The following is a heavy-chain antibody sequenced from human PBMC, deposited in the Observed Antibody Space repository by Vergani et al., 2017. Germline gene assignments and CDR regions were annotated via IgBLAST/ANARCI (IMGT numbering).Heavy chain of an antibody. CDR1: GFTSRYYG. D-gene: IGHD1-1*01. CDR3: ATKSCGTPGCQIGYFRE. Sequence: QVHLVESGGGVVQPGRSLRLSCVVSGFTSRYYGMHWVRQAPGKGLEWVAVISYDGTQKYYADSVKGRLTIPRDNSKSTLYQQMNSLRTEDTAVYYCATKSCGTPGCQIGYFREWGQGTLVTVSS. V-gene: IGHV3-30*03. J-gene: IGHJ1*01. CDR2: ISYDGTQK.